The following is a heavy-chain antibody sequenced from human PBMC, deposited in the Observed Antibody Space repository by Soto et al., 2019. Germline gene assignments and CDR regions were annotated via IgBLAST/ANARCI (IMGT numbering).Heavy chain of an antibody. D-gene: IGHD3-10*01. CDR3: ARSRNSAVVDSIDF. J-gene: IGHJ4*02. CDR2: ISRDGSSK. Sequence: GGSLRLSCAGSGFTFSRYAIHWVRQAPGGGLDWVAVISRDGSSKYYGDSVKGRFTVSRDNSNNTLYLSMSNLRADDTAVYYCARSRNSAVVDSIDFWGQGTLVTVSS. V-gene: IGHV3-30-3*01. CDR1: GFTFSRYA.